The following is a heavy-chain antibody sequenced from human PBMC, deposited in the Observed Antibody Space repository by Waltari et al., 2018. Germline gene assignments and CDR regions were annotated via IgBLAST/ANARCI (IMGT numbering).Heavy chain of an antibody. D-gene: IGHD3-10*01. CDR3: AKYHLLWFGELVDY. J-gene: IGHJ4*02. CDR2: ISGSGGST. Sequence: VQLVESGGGLVQPGGSLRLYCAASGFTFSSYAMSWVRQAPGKGLEWVSAISGSGGSTYSADSVKCLFTISRDNSNNPLYLQMNSLRAEDTAVYYCAKYHLLWFGELVDYWGQGTLVTVSS. CDR1: GFTFSSYA. V-gene: IGHV3-23*04.